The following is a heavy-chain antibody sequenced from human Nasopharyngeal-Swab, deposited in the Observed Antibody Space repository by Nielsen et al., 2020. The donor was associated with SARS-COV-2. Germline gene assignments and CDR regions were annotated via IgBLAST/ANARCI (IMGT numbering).Heavy chain of an antibody. J-gene: IGHJ6*03. CDR2: IKQDGSEK. D-gene: IGHD3-10*01. CDR3: ARGVTYYGSGSYFLSYYYYYMDV. V-gene: IGHV3-7*03. Sequence: GESLKISCAASGFTFSSYWMSWVRQAQGKGLEWVANIKQDGSEKYYVDSVKGRFTISRDNAKNSLYLQMNSLRAEDTAVYYCARGVTYYGSGSYFLSYYYYYMDVWGKGTTVTVSS. CDR1: GFTFSSYW.